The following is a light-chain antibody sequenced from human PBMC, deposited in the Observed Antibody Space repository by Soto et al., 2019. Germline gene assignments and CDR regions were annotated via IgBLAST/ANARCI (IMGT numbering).Light chain of an antibody. CDR3: QSYDSSNHVV. CDR2: EDN. J-gene: IGLJ2*01. Sequence: NFMLTQPHSVSESPGKTVTISCTRSSGRIASNYVQWYQQRPGSAPTTVIYEDNQRPSGVPDRFSGSIDSSSTSASLTISGLKTEDEADYYCQSYDSSNHVVFGGGTKLTVL. V-gene: IGLV6-57*04. CDR1: SGRIASNY.